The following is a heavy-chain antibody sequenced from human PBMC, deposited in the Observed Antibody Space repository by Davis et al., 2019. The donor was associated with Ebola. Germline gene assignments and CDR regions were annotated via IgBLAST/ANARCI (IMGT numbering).Heavy chain of an antibody. Sequence: SLKIPCAASGFTFSSYGMHWVRQAPGKGLEWVAVISYDGSNKYYADSVKGRFTISRANSKNTLYLQMNSLRAEDTAVSYCAKIPKTDGDYVHWNYCGQGTLVTVSS. V-gene: IGHV3-30*18. CDR2: ISYDGSNK. CDR1: GFTFSSYG. J-gene: IGHJ4*02. D-gene: IGHD4-17*01. CDR3: AKIPKTDGDYVHWNY.